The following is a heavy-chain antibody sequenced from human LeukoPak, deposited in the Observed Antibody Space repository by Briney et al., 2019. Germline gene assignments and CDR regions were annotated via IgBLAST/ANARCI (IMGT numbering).Heavy chain of an antibody. J-gene: IGHJ4*02. CDR1: GFTFNTYA. V-gene: IGHV3-30*18. CDR3: AKDRGYGEHEPFES. CDR2: SAHDEVGK. Sequence: GGSLRLSCAASGFTFNTYAMHWVRQAPGKGLEWVAVSAHDEVGKQFADSVKGRFTLSRDNSRDSVHLQMNRLRDEDTAVYYCAKDRGYGEHEPFESWGQGSLVTVSS. D-gene: IGHD4/OR15-4a*01.